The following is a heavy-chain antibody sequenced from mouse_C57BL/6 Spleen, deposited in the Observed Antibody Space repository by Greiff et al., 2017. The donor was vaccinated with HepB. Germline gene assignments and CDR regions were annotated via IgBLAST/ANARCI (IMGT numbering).Heavy chain of an antibody. V-gene: IGHV1-78*01. CDR2: IYPRDGST. CDR1: GYTFTDHT. CDR3: ARDVIYYDGEFAY. D-gene: IGHD1-1*01. J-gene: IGHJ3*01. Sequence: VQLQQSDAELVKPGASVKISCKVSGYTFTDHTIHWMKQRPEQGLEWIGYIYPRDGSTKYNEKLKGKDTLTADKSSSTAYMQLNSLTSEDSAVYFCARDVIYYDGEFAYWRQGTLVTVSA.